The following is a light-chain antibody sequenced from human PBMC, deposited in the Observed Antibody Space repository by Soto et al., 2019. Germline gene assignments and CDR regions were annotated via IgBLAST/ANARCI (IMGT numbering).Light chain of an antibody. V-gene: IGKV1-39*01. CDR1: QSISSY. J-gene: IGKJ1*01. CDR3: QNYNGPPWT. Sequence: DIQMTQSPSSLSASVGDRVTITCRASQSISSYLNWYQQKPGKAPKLLIYAASSLQSGVPSRFSGSGSGTDFTLTISSLQPEDFATYYCQNYNGPPWTFGQGTKVEIK. CDR2: AAS.